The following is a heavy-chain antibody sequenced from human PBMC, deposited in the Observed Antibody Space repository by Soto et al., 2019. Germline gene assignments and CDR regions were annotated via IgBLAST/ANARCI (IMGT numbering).Heavy chain of an antibody. D-gene: IGHD3-10*01. CDR3: ARGLILWFGELSRRGGYYYYMDV. CDR2: INDSGNI. J-gene: IGHJ6*03. V-gene: IGHV4-34*01. Sequence: QVQLQQWGAGLLKPSETLSLTCAVYGGSFSGYQWSWIRQTPGKGLEWIGEINDSGNINYNPSLTSRVSIFVDTAKKPLSLKLSAVTAADTAVYYCARGLILWFGELSRRGGYYYYMDVWGKGTTVTVSS. CDR1: GGSFSGYQ.